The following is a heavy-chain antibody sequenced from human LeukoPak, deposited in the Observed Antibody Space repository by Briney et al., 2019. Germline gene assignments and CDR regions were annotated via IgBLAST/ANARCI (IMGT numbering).Heavy chain of an antibody. J-gene: IGHJ3*01. CDR3: AKREDCSGGNCGAFDV. V-gene: IGHV3-23*01. CDR2: ISGSGGWT. D-gene: IGHD2-15*01. CDR1: GFTFSNNG. Sequence: GGSLRLSCAASGFTFSNNGMSWVRQAPGKGLEWVSAISGSGGWTYYADSVKGRFTISRDNPKNTLYLQMNSLRAEDTAVCHCAKREDCSGGNCGAFDVWGQGTMVTVSS.